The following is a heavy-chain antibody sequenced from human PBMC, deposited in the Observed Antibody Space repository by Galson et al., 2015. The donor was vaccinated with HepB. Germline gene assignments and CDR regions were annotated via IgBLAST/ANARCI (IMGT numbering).Heavy chain of an antibody. V-gene: IGHV3-9*01. CDR2: LSWNSGSR. Sequence: SLRLSCAASGFTLDDDAMHWVRQAPGKGLEWVSGLSWNSGSRGYADSVKGRFTISRDNAKKSLYLQMNSLRAEDTALYYCAKDAFSSGGYDWGYFDYWGQGPLVTVSS. CDR1: GFTLDDDA. J-gene: IGHJ4*02. CDR3: AKDAFSSGGYDWGYFDY. D-gene: IGHD5-12*01.